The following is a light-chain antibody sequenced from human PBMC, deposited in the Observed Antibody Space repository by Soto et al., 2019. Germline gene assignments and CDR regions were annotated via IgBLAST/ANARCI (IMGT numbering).Light chain of an antibody. CDR2: GAS. Sequence: ENVFSQPPRTLFLSPGERATLSCRASQSVSSSHLAWYQQKPGQAPRLLIYGASSRATGIPDRFSGSGSGTDFTLTISSLEHEDFAVYYCQQNGRSPWTFGQGTKVDIK. J-gene: IGKJ1*01. CDR3: QQNGRSPWT. CDR1: QSVSSSH. V-gene: IGKV3-20*01.